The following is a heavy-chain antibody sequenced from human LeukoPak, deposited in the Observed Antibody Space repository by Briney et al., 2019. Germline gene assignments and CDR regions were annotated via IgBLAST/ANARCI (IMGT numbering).Heavy chain of an antibody. D-gene: IGHD2-15*01. CDR2: IYYSGST. J-gene: IGHJ4*02. CDR3: ARARGGYFDY. Sequence: SETLSLTCTVSGGSISSYYWSWIRQPPGKGLEWIGSIYYSGSTYYNPSLKSRVTISVDTSKNQFSLKLSSVTAADTAVYYCARARGGYFDYWGQGTLVTVSS. CDR1: GGSISSYY. V-gene: IGHV4-59*12.